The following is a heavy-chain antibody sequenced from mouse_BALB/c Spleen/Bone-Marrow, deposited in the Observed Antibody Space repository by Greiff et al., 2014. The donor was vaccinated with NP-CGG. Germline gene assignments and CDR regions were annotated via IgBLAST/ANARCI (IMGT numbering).Heavy chain of an antibody. Sequence: VQLKQSGPELVKPGTSVKVSCKASGYAFTSYNIYWVKQSQGKSLEWIGYFDPYNGGTDYSQKFKGKATLTVDKSSSTAYMHLNSLTSEDSAVYYCARSGYGDYWGQGTTLTVSS. CDR1: GYAFTSYN. V-gene: IGHV1S135*01. J-gene: IGHJ2*01. CDR3: ARSGYGDY. D-gene: IGHD2-14*01. CDR2: FDPYNGGT.